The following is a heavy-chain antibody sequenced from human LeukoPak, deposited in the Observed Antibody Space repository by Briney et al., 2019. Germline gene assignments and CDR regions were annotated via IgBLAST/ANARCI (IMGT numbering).Heavy chain of an antibody. CDR1: GFSLSSFT. CDR3: ARTIPPNDY. V-gene: IGHV3-21*01. J-gene: IGHJ4*02. D-gene: IGHD3-9*01. CDR2: ISSSGRYI. Sequence: GGSLRLSSAASGFSLSSFTMSWVREAPGKGLEWVSSISSSGRYIYYADSVEGRFTISRDNAENSLFLQMNSLRAEDTAVYYCARTIPPNDYWGQGTLVTVSS.